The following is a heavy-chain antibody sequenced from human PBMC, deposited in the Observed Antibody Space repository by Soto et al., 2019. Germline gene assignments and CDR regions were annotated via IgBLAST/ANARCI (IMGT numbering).Heavy chain of an antibody. D-gene: IGHD3-10*01. CDR3: AKDLPWFAMGV. Sequence: EVQLLESGGGLVQPGGSLRLSCVASGFPFSNYYMDWVRQAPGKGLEWVAVISGSEDHIHYADSVKGRFTISRDNSMKTLYLQMHSLRADATAISYCAKDLPWFAMGVWGQGTTVTVSS. CDR2: ISGSEDHI. J-gene: IGHJ6*02. CDR1: GFPFSNYY. V-gene: IGHV3-23*01.